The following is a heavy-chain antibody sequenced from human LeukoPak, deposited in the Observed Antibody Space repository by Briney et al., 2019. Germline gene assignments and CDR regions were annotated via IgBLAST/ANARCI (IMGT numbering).Heavy chain of an antibody. CDR1: GGSFSGYY. Sequence: SETLSLTCAVYGGSFSGYYWSWIRQPPGKGLEWIGEINHSGSTNFNPSLKSRVTISVDTSKNQFSLKLSSVTAADTAVYYCASVRGPTRLGRIRFLSGFDYWGQGTLVTVSS. CDR3: ASVRGPTRLGRIRFLSGFDY. V-gene: IGHV4-34*01. J-gene: IGHJ4*02. CDR2: INHSGST. D-gene: IGHD3-3*01.